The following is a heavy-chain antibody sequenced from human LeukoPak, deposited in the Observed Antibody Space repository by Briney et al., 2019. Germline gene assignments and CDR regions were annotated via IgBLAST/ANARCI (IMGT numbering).Heavy chain of an antibody. J-gene: IGHJ5*02. CDR1: GGSISSSSYY. D-gene: IGHD3-22*01. V-gene: IGHV4-39*01. CDR3: ARPTPSPRYYDSSREWFDP. Sequence: PPETLSLTCTVSGGSISSSSYYWGWIRQPPGKGLEWIGSIYYSGSTYYNPSLKSRVTISVDPSKNQSSLKLSSVTAADTAVYYCARPTPSPRYYDSSREWFDPWGQGTLVTVSS. CDR2: IYYSGST.